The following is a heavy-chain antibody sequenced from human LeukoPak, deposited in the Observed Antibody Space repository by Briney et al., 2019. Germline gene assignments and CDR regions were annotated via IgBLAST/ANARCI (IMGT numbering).Heavy chain of an antibody. CDR3: ARSSGTYRSFDY. Sequence: PSETLSLTCTVSGGSISSYYWSWIRQPPGKGLEWIGYIYYSGTTDYNPSLKSRATISVDTSNNQFSLKVSSVTAADTAVYYCARSSGTYRSFDYWGQGTLVTVSS. D-gene: IGHD1-26*01. V-gene: IGHV4-59*01. CDR1: GGSISSYY. CDR2: IYYSGTT. J-gene: IGHJ4*02.